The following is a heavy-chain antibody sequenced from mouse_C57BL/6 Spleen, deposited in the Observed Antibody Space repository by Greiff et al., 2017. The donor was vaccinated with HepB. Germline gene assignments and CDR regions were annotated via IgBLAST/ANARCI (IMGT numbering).Heavy chain of an antibody. J-gene: IGHJ2*01. CDR1: GYTFTDYN. CDR2: INPNNGGT. V-gene: IGHV1-18*01. CDR3: ARGVLGRDYFDY. Sequence: EVQLQQSGPELVKPGASVKIPCKASGYTFTDYNMDWVKQSHGKSLEWIGDINPNNGGTIYNQKFKGKATLTVDKSSSTAYMELRSLTSEDTAFYYCARGVLGRDYFDYWGQGTTLTVSS. D-gene: IGHD4-1*01.